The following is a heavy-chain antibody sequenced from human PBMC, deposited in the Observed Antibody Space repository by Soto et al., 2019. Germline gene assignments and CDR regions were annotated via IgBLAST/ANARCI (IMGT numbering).Heavy chain of an antibody. CDR3: PATTSGWPPSYAFDI. CDR2: ISYDGSNK. V-gene: IGHV3-30-3*01. CDR1: GFTFSSYA. D-gene: IGHD6-19*01. Sequence: GGSLRLSCAASGFTFSSYAMHWVRRAPGKGLEWVAVISYDGSNKYYADSVKGRFTISRDNSKNTLYLQMNSLRAEDTAVYYCPATTSGWPPSYAFDIWGQGTMVTVSS. J-gene: IGHJ3*02.